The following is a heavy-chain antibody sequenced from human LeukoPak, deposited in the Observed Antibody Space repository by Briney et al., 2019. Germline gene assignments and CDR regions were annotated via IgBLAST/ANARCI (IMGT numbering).Heavy chain of an antibody. CDR1: GFTFTSYT. CDR2: ISSSSSYI. V-gene: IGHV3-21*01. Sequence: GGSLRLSCAASGFTFTSYTLNWVRQAPGEGLEWVSSISSSSSYIYYADSVKGRFTISRDNAKNSLYLQMNSLRAEDTAVYYCARTAPAPSGSYYNYYYYYMDVWGKGTTVTISS. CDR3: ARTAPAPSGSYYNYYYYYMDV. D-gene: IGHD1-26*01. J-gene: IGHJ6*03.